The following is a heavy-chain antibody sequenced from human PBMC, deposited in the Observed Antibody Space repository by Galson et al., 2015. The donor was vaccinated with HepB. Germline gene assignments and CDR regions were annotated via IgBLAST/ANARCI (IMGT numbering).Heavy chain of an antibody. Sequence: SVKVSCKASGYTVTSYGINWVRQAPGQGLGWMGWISAYNGNTNYAQKIQGRVTMTTDTSTSTAYMELRSLRSDDTAVYYCVRDREEDDSSAYGYWGQGTLVTVSS. J-gene: IGHJ4*02. V-gene: IGHV1-18*01. CDR3: VRDREEDDSSAYGY. CDR1: GYTVTSYG. D-gene: IGHD3-22*01. CDR2: ISAYNGNT.